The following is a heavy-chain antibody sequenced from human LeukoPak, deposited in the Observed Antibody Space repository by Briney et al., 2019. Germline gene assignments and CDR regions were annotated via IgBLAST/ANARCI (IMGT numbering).Heavy chain of an antibody. D-gene: IGHD2-8*01. CDR3: ARRQGVGVDY. J-gene: IGHJ4*02. CDR1: GFTFSSYA. Sequence: PGRSLRLSCAASGFTFSSYAMHWVRQAPGKGLEWVAVISYDGSNKYYADSVKGRFTISRDNSKNTLYLQMNSLRAEDTAVYYCARRQGVGVDYWGQGTLVTVSS. V-gene: IGHV3-30-3*01. CDR2: ISYDGSNK.